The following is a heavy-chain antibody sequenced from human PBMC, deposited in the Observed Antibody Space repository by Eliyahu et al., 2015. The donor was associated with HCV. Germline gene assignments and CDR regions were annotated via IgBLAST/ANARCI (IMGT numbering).Heavy chain of an antibody. V-gene: IGHV3-43*01. CDR1: GFPLEDFT. D-gene: IGHD6-19*01. CDR2: ISWDGGST. J-gene: IGHJ4*02. CDR3: AKDIRLSGWTYFDY. Sequence: EVQLVESGGVVVQPGGSLRLSXAASGFPLEDFTWPWVRQAPGKGLEWVSLISWDGGSTYYADSVKGRFTISRDNSKNSLYLQMNSLRTEDTALYYCAKDIRLSGWTYFDYWGQGTLVTVSS.